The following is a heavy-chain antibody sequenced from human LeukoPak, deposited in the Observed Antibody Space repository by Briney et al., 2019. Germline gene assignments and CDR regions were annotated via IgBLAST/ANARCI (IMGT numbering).Heavy chain of an antibody. D-gene: IGHD3-22*01. CDR3: ARLLGGYLRDSAFDV. CDR1: GGPVSSAPHN. V-gene: IGHV4-39*01. J-gene: IGHJ3*01. CDR2: IYYTGST. Sequence: ETLSLTCVVSGGPVSSAPHNWAWIRQSPGKALEWLGTIYYTGSTFDNPSLKSRLTMSVDTANNQFSVRLSSVTAADTAVYYCARLLGGYLRDSAFDVWGEGTVVTVSS.